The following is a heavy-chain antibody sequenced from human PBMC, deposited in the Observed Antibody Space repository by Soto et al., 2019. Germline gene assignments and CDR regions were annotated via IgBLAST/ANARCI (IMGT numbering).Heavy chain of an antibody. CDR1: GFTFGSYG. Sequence: GGSLRLSCAASGFTFGSYGMHWVRQAPGKGLEWVAVISYDGSNKYYADSVKGRFTISRDNSKNTLYLQMNSLRAEDTAVYYCAKDRAVVKYYYYYGMDVWGQGTTVTVSS. CDR3: AKDRAVVKYYYYYGMDV. D-gene: IGHD2-21*01. V-gene: IGHV3-30*18. J-gene: IGHJ6*02. CDR2: ISYDGSNK.